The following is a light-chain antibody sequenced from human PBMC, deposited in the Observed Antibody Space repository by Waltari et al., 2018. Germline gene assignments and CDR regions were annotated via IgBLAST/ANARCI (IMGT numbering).Light chain of an antibody. V-gene: IGLV2-14*01. CDR2: DVS. CDR3: SSYTSSSVV. CDR1: ISDVGGYNY. J-gene: IGLJ2*01. Sequence: QSALTQPASVSGSPGQSITISCTATISDVGGYNYDSWYQQHPGKAPKLMIYDVSNRPSGVSNRFSGSKSGNTASLTISGLQAEDEADYYCSSYTSSSVVFGGGTKLTVL.